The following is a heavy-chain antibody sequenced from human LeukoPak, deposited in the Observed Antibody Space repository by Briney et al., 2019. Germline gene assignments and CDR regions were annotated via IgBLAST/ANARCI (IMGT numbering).Heavy chain of an antibody. CDR3: AKDAQRGFDYSNSLDK. V-gene: IGHV3-33*06. CDR1: GFTFSHYG. Sequence: TGGSLRLSCATSGFTFSHYGMHWVRQAPGKGLEWVAVIWCDGTNRYYGDPVKGRFTISRDNFQRTVYLQVDSLRAEDTAVYYCAKDAQRGFDYSNSLDKWGQGTLVTVSS. CDR2: IWCDGTNR. D-gene: IGHD4-11*01. J-gene: IGHJ4*02.